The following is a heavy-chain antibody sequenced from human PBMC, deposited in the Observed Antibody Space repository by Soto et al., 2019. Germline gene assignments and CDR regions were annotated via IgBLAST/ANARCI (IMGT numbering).Heavy chain of an antibody. V-gene: IGHV3-30*18. CDR1: GFTFSNYG. D-gene: IGHD2-15*01. Sequence: GGSLRLSCAASGFTFSNYGMHWVRQAPGKGLEWVAAISFNGSNKYYADSVRGRFTISRDNSKSTLYLQMHSLRAEDTAVYYCAKDQADLVVVVRFDYWGQGTLVTVSS. CDR2: ISFNGSNK. J-gene: IGHJ4*02. CDR3: AKDQADLVVVVRFDY.